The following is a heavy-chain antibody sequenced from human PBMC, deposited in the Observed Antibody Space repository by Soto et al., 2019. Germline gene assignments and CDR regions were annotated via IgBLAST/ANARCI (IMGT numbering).Heavy chain of an antibody. V-gene: IGHV1-46*01. Sequence: ASVKVSCKTSGYTFTNYFMQWVRQAPGQGLEWMGLINPTSGSTVYAQKFQGRVSMTRDTSTSTVFMDLASLKSDDTAVYYCARGEVRFDPWGQGTLITVSS. CDR1: GYTFTNYF. J-gene: IGHJ5*02. CDR2: INPTSGST. CDR3: ARGEVRFDP.